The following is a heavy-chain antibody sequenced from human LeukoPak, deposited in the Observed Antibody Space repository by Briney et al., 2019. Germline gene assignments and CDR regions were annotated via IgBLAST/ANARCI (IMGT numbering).Heavy chain of an antibody. Sequence: PGGSLRPSCEASGITISNAWMSWVRQAPGKGLEWVGRIKSETAGATTDFAAPVKGRFAISRDDSKSTLYLQMNSLIIEDTAVYYCTTPPDWGQGTLVTVSS. CDR1: GITISNAW. CDR2: IKSETAGATT. J-gene: IGHJ4*02. CDR3: TTPPD. V-gene: IGHV3-15*01.